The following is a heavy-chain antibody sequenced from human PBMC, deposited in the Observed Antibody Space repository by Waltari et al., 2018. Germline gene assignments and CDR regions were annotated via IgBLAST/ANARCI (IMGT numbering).Heavy chain of an antibody. CDR1: GGTFSSYT. D-gene: IGHD3-22*01. J-gene: IGHJ4*02. Sequence: QVQLVQSGAEVKKPGSSVKFSCKASGGTFSSYTISWVRPSPGQGLEWMGRIIPILGIANYAQKFQGRVTITADKSTSTAYMELSSLRSEDTAVYYCARDGGRDYYDSSGIDYWGQGTLVTVSS. CDR3: ARDGGRDYYDSSGIDY. CDR2: IIPILGIA. V-gene: IGHV1-69*08.